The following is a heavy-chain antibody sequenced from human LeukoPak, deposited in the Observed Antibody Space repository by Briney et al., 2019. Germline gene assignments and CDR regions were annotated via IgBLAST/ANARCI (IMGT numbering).Heavy chain of an antibody. J-gene: IGHJ3*02. D-gene: IGHD3-22*01. CDR3: ASPDSSGYYNDAFDI. Sequence: GASVKVSCKASGYTFTSYGISWVRQAPGQGLEWMGWISAYNGNTNYAQKLQGRVTMTTDTSTSTAYMELRSLRSDDTAVYYCASPDSSGYYNDAFDIWGQGTMVTVSS. CDR2: ISAYNGNT. V-gene: IGHV1-18*01. CDR1: GYTFTSYG.